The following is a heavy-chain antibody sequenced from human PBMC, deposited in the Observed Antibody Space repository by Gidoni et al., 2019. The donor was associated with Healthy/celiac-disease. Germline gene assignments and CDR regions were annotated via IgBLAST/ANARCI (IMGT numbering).Heavy chain of an antibody. D-gene: IGHD3-10*01. CDR2: ISGSGGST. J-gene: IGHJ4*02. Sequence: EVQLLESGGGLVQPGGSLRLSCAASGFPFSSYAMSWVRQAPGKGLEWVSAISGSGGSTYYADSVKGRFTISRDNSKNTLYLQMNSLRAEDTAVYYCAKDTLWFGELLGDYWGQGTLVTVSS. V-gene: IGHV3-23*01. CDR1: GFPFSSYA. CDR3: AKDTLWFGELLGDY.